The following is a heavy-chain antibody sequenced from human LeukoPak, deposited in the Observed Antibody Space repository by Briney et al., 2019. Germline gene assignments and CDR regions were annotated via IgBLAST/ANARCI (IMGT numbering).Heavy chain of an antibody. J-gene: IGHJ4*02. Sequence: XYMXWXRXXXXXXXEXGSXIYSGGSTYYADSVKGRFTISRDNSKNTLYLQMNRLRAEDTAVYYCARDMYYYDSSGYYHPTFDYWGQGTLVTVSS. V-gene: IGHV3-53*01. CDR2: IYSGGST. CDR3: ARDMYYYDSSGYYHPTFDY. D-gene: IGHD3-22*01. CDR1: XY.